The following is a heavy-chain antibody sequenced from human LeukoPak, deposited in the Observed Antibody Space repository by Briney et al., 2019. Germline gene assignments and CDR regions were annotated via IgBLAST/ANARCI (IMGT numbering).Heavy chain of an antibody. CDR3: ARVVDSSYFDY. J-gene: IGHJ4*02. D-gene: IGHD3-22*01. Sequence: SETLSLTCTVSGGSISSSSYYWGWIRQPPGKGLEWIGSIYYSGSTYYNPSLKSRVTISVDTSKNQFSLKLSSVTAADTAVYYCARVVDSSYFDYWGQGTLVTVSS. V-gene: IGHV4-39*07. CDR1: GGSISSSSYY. CDR2: IYYSGST.